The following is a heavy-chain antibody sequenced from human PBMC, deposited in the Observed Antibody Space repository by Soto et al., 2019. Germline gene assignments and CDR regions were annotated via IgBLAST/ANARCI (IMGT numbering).Heavy chain of an antibody. CDR3: ARDYDILTGYSKAAWFDP. J-gene: IGHJ5*02. CDR2: INPNGGST. V-gene: IGHV1-46*03. Sequence: GASVKVSCKASGYTFTGCYMHWVRQAPGQGLEWMGLINPNGGSTSYAQKFQGRVTMTRDTSTSTAYMELSSLRSEDTAVYYCARDYDILTGYSKAAWFDPWGQGTLVTVSS. D-gene: IGHD3-9*01. CDR1: GYTFTGCY.